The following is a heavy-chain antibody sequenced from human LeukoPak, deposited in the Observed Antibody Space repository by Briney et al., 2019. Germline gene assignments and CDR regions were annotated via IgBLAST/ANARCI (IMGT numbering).Heavy chain of an antibody. CDR3: ARSAVGTSCCTAVDY. J-gene: IGHJ4*02. D-gene: IGHD1-26*01. CDR1: GFTFSTYA. V-gene: IGHV3-23*01. CDR2: ISTSGDRT. Sequence: GGSLRLSCAASGFTFSTYAMTWVRQAPGEGLEWVSGISTSGDRTYYADSVKGRFTISRDNSKNTLYLQMNSLRAGDTAEYHCARSAVGTSCCTAVDYWGQGTMVTVSS.